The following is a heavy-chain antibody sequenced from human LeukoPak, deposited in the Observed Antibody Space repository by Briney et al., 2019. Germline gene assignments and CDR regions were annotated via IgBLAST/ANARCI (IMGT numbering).Heavy chain of an antibody. Sequence: GGSLRLSCAASGFTFSSYGMSWVRQAPGKGLEWVSAVSGSGGSTYYADSVKGRFTISRDNSKNTLYLQMNSLRAEDTAVYYCAKGGLLVASFDYWGQGTLVTVSS. V-gene: IGHV3-23*01. D-gene: IGHD5-12*01. CDR2: VSGSGGST. CDR1: GFTFSSYG. CDR3: AKGGLLVASFDY. J-gene: IGHJ4*02.